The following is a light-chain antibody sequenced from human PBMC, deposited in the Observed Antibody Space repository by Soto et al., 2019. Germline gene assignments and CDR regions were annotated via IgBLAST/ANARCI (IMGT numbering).Light chain of an antibody. V-gene: IGKV1-9*01. J-gene: IGKJ3*01. CDR1: QGISSY. Sequence: DIQLTQSPSFLSASVGDRVTITCRASQGISSYLAWYQQKPGKAPKLLIYAASTLRSGVPSRFSGSGSGTEFTLTISSLQPEDFATYYCQQLKTFGPGTKVDIK. CDR3: QQLKT. CDR2: AAS.